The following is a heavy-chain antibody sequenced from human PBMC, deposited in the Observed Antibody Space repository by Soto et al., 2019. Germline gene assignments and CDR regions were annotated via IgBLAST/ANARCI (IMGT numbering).Heavy chain of an antibody. CDR1: GLTFSCYA. D-gene: IGHD5-18*01. CDR3: AKEGKRGYCYGIYFDY. CDR2: ITGCGGST. Sequence: WSLRLSSAASGLTFSCYAMSRVLHAPGTGLELDLVITGCGGSTYYADSVEGRVTIRRDNCKKTMFLEMERLRAEATAVYYWAKEGKRGYCYGIYFDYWGPGTLVTVSS. J-gene: IGHJ4*02. V-gene: IGHV3-23*01.